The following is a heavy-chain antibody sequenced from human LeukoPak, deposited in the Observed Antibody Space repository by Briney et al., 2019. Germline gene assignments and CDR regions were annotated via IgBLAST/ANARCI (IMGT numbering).Heavy chain of an antibody. CDR2: ISGSGGST. CDR3: AKDRADIVVVPAAQGFDY. CDR1: GFTFSSYA. D-gene: IGHD2-2*01. J-gene: IGHJ4*02. Sequence: GGSLRLSCAASGFTFSSYAMGWVHQAPGKGLEWVSAISGSGGSTYYADSVKGRFTISRDNSKNTLYLQMNSLRAEDTAVYYCAKDRADIVVVPAAQGFDYWGQGTLVTVSS. V-gene: IGHV3-23*01.